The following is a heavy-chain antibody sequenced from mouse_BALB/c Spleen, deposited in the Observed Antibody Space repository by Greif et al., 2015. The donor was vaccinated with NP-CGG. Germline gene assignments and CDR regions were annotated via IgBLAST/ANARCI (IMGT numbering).Heavy chain of an antibody. V-gene: IGHV14-3*02. CDR1: GFNIKDTY. CDR2: IDPANGNT. J-gene: IGHJ4*01. D-gene: IGHD4-1*02. Sequence: VQLQQSGAELVKPGASVKLSCTASGFNIKDTYMHWVKQRPEQGLEWIGRIDPANGNTKYDPKFQGKATITADTSSNTAYLQLSSLTSEDTAVYYCAPQLGGDYAMDYWGQGTSVTVSS. CDR3: APQLGGDYAMDY.